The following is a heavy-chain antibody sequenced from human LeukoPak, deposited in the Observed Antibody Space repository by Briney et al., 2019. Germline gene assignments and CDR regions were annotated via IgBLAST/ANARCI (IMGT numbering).Heavy chain of an antibody. CDR1: GFIVSSNY. V-gene: IGHV3-53*01. Sequence: PGGSLRLSCAASGFIVSSNYMTWVRQAPGKGLEWVSVIYSGGSTYYADSMKGRFTTSRDNSKNTLYLQMNSLRAEDTAVYYCARGVHSSGYYRYFDYWGQGTLVTVSS. D-gene: IGHD3-22*01. CDR2: IYSGGST. CDR3: ARGVHSSGYYRYFDY. J-gene: IGHJ4*02.